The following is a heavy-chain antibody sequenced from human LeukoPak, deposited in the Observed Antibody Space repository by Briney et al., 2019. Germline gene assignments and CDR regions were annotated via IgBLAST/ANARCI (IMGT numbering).Heavy chain of an antibody. CDR2: MSPNSDNR. Sequence: ASVKVSCKASGGTFSSYTISWVRQAPGQGLEWMGWMSPNSDNRGYEQNFQGRVTMTMDTSISTAYMELSSLRSEDTAVYYCAAIMVVTAGVAFNIWGQGTMVTVSS. CDR3: AAIMVVTAGVAFNI. CDR1: GGTFSSYT. V-gene: IGHV1-8*02. J-gene: IGHJ3*02. D-gene: IGHD2-21*02.